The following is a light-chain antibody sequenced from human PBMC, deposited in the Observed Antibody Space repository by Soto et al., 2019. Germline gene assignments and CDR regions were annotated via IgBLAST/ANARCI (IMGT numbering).Light chain of an antibody. Sequence: EIVMTQSPATLSVSPGERATLSCRASQSISSNLAWYQQKPGQPPRLLIYGASSRATGVPVRFSGSGSGTEFTLTISSLQPDDFATYYCQHYNGGSPQTFGQGTKVDIK. CDR2: GAS. V-gene: IGKV3-15*01. CDR3: QHYNGGSPQT. J-gene: IGKJ1*01. CDR1: QSISSN.